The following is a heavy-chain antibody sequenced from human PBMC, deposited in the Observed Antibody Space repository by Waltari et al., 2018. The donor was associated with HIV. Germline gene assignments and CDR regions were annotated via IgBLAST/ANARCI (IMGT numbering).Heavy chain of an antibody. D-gene: IGHD3-22*01. CDR1: GFTFSSYA. CDR2: ISGSGGST. Sequence: EVQLLESGGGLVQPGGSLRLSCAASGFTFSSYALSWVRQAQGKGLEWVSAISGSGGSTYYADSVKGRFTISRDNSKNTLYLQMNSLRAEDTAVYYCAKDHLRYYDSSLGLDAFDIWGQGTMVTVSS. J-gene: IGHJ3*02. CDR3: AKDHLRYYDSSLGLDAFDI. V-gene: IGHV3-23*01.